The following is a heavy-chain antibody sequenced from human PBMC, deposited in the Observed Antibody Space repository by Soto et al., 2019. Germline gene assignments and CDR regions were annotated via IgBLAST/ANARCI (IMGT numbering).Heavy chain of an antibody. Sequence: TSETLSLTCAVSGGSISSSNWWSWVRQPPGKGLEWIGEIYHSGSTNYNPSLKSRVTISVDKSKNQFSLKLSSVTAADTAVYYCARSPQNITMVRGVLDYWGQGTLVTVSS. V-gene: IGHV4-4*02. D-gene: IGHD3-10*01. CDR3: ARSPQNITMVRGVLDY. CDR2: IYHSGST. J-gene: IGHJ4*02. CDR1: GGSISSSNW.